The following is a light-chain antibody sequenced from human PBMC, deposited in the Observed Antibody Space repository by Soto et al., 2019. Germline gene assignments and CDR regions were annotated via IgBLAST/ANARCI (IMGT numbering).Light chain of an antibody. CDR2: LVS. Sequence: EIVMTQSPLSLPATPGEPASISCRSSQSLLNSNGYTYLDWYLQKPGQSPQFLIYLVSNRSSGVPGRFSGSGSGTDFTLKISRVEAEDVGVYFCMQAAHTPYTFGQGTKLEIK. CDR3: MQAAHTPYT. J-gene: IGKJ2*01. CDR1: QSLLNSNGYTY. V-gene: IGKV2-28*01.